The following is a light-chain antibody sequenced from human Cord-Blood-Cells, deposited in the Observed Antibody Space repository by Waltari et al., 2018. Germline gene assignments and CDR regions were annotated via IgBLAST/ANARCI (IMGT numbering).Light chain of an antibody. J-gene: IGKJ3*01. CDR2: WAS. CDR3: QQYYSTPFT. Sequence: DIVMTPSPDSLAVSLGERATIHCKSRQSLLYSSKNKNYLAWYQQKPGQPPKLLIYWASTRESGVPDRFSGSGSGTDFTLTISSLQAEDVAVYYCQQYYSTPFTFGPGTKVDIK. CDR1: QSLLYSSKNKNY. V-gene: IGKV4-1*01.